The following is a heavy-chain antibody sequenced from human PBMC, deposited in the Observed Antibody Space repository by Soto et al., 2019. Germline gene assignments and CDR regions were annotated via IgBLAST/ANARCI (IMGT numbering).Heavy chain of an antibody. D-gene: IGHD2-2*01. J-gene: IGHJ6*02. V-gene: IGHV3-30*18. CDR2: ISYDGSNK. CDR3: AKDFKGYCSSTSCYFSGYYYYGMDV. CDR1: GFTFSSYG. Sequence: GGSLRLSCAASGFTFSSYGMHWVRQAPGKGLEWVAVISYDGSNKYYADSVKGRFTISRDNSKNTLYLQMNSLRAEDTAVYYCAKDFKGYCSSTSCYFSGYYYYGMDVWGQGTTVTVSS.